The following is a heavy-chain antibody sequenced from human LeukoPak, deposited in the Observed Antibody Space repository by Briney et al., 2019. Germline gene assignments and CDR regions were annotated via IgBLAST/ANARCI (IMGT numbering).Heavy chain of an antibody. CDR1: GGSISSGDYY. V-gene: IGHV4-30-4*08. CDR3: ARAGHGGNSLRNWGSRGTFDY. J-gene: IGHJ4*02. Sequence: SETLSLTCTVSGGSISSGDYYWSWIRQPPGKGLEWIGYIYYSGSTYYNPSLKSRVTISVDTSKSQFSLKLSSVTAADTAVYYCARAGHGGNSLRNWGSRGTFDYWGQGTLVTVSS. D-gene: IGHD4-23*01. CDR2: IYYSGST.